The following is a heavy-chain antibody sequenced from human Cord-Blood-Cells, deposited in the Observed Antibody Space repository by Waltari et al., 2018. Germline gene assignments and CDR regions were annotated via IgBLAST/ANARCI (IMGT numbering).Heavy chain of an antibody. CDR1: GGTFSSYA. CDR3: ATNRYDYIWGSYRYPLDY. J-gene: IGHJ4*02. V-gene: IGHV1-69*01. Sequence: QVQLVQSGAEVKKPGSSVKVSCKAAGGTFSSYAISWVRQAPGQGLEWMGGIIPIFGTANYAQKFQGRVTITADESTSTAYMELSSLRSEDTAVYYCATNRYDYIWGSYRYPLDYWGQGTLVTVSS. CDR2: IIPIFGTA. D-gene: IGHD3-16*02.